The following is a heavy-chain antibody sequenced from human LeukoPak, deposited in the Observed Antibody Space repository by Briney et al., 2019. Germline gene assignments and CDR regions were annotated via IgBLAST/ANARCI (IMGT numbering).Heavy chain of an antibody. V-gene: IGHV3-30-3*01. CDR1: GFTFSSYA. CDR2: ISYDGSNK. Sequence: GRSLRLSCAASGFTFSSYAMHWVRQAPGKGLEWVAVISYDGSNKYYADSVKGRFTISRDNSKNTLYLQMNSLRAEDTAVYYCARVAAPLLDYYYMDVWGKGTTVTVSS. CDR3: ARVAAPLLDYYYMDV. J-gene: IGHJ6*03. D-gene: IGHD2-15*01.